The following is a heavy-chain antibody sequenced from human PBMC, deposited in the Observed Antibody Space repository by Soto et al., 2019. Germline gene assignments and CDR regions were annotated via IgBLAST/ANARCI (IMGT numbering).Heavy chain of an antibody. CDR2: IYPGDSDT. Sequence: GESLKISCKGSGYSFTSYWIGWVRQMPGKGLEWMGIIYPGDSDTRYSPSFQGQVTISADKSISNAYLQWSSLKASDTAMYYCARPILQNYGEGYYFDYWGQGTLVTVSS. V-gene: IGHV5-51*01. CDR1: GYSFTSYW. CDR3: ARPILQNYGEGYYFDY. D-gene: IGHD4-17*01. J-gene: IGHJ4*02.